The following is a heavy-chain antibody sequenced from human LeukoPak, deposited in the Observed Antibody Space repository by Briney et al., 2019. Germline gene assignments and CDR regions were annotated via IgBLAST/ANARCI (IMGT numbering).Heavy chain of an antibody. D-gene: IGHD3-16*01. CDR1: GFTFSSYA. J-gene: IGHJ4*02. CDR2: ISGSGGST. V-gene: IGHV3-23*01. CDR3: AREGGGYYFDY. Sequence: GGSLRLSCAASGFTFSSYAMSWVRQAPGKGLEWVSAISGSGGSTYYADSVKGRFTISRDNAKNSLYLQMNSLRAEDTAVYYCAREGGGYYFDYWGQGTLVTVSS.